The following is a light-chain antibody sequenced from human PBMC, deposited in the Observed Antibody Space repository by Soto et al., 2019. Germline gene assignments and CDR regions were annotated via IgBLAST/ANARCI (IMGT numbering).Light chain of an antibody. J-gene: IGLJ2*01. Sequence: QSVLTQPASVSGSPGQSITISCTGTSSDVGSHNLVSWYQQHPDKAPKLMIYEVSKRPSGTSNRFSGSKSGNTASLTISALQAEDEADYYCCSYTSSATVVFGGGTKVTVL. CDR3: CSYTSSATVV. CDR2: EVS. V-gene: IGLV2-14*02. CDR1: SSDVGSHNL.